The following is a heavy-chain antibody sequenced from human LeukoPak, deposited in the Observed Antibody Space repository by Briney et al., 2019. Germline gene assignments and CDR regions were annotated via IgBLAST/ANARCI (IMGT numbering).Heavy chain of an antibody. J-gene: IGHJ4*02. D-gene: IGHD5-18*01. CDR1: GGSISSYY. CDR2: IYTSGST. CDR3: ARGLIRGYSYADDY. V-gene: IGHV4-4*07. Sequence: SETLSLTCTVSGGSISSYYWSWIRQPAGKGLEWIGRIYTSGSTNYNPSLKSRVTMSVDTSKNQFSLKLSSVTAADTAVYYCARGLIRGYSYADDYWGQGTLVTVSS.